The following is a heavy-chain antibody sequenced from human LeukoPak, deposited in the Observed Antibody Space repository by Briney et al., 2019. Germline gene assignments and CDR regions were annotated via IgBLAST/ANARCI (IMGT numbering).Heavy chain of an antibody. D-gene: IGHD5-18*01. V-gene: IGHV3-23*01. J-gene: IGHJ4*02. CDR2: ISGSGGST. CDR1: GFTFSSYA. Sequence: PGGSLRLSCAASGFTFSSYAMSWVRQAPGKGLEWVSTISGSGGSTYYADSVKGRFTISRENAKNSLYLQMNSLRAGDTAVYYCARGERHSYSPPDYWGQGTLVTVSS. CDR3: ARGERHSYSPPDY.